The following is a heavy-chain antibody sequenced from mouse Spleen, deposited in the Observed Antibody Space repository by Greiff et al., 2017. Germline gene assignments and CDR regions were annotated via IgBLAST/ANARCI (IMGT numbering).Heavy chain of an antibody. CDR2: ISDGGSYT. V-gene: IGHV5-4*02. J-gene: IGHJ3*01. CDR3: ARDRGYYVPAWIAY. Sequence: DVKLVESGGGLVKPGGSLKLSCAASGFTFSDYYMYWVRQTPEKRLEWVATISDGGSYTYYPDSVKGRFTISRDNAKNNLYLQMSSLKSEDTAMYYCARDRGYYVPAWIAYWGQGTLVTVSA. CDR1: GFTFSDYY. D-gene: IGHD1-1*01.